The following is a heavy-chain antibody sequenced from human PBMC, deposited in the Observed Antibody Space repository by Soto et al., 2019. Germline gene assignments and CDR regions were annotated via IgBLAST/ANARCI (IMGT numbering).Heavy chain of an antibody. D-gene: IGHD3-10*01. Sequence: GGSLRLSCAASGFTFSSYAMSWVRQAPGKGLEWVSAISGSGGSTYYADSVKGRFTISRDNSKNTLYLQMNSLRAEDTAVYYCAKATLPLGGYYYYGMDVWGQGTTVTVSS. J-gene: IGHJ6*02. CDR3: AKATLPLGGYYYYGMDV. CDR2: ISGSGGST. CDR1: GFTFSSYA. V-gene: IGHV3-23*01.